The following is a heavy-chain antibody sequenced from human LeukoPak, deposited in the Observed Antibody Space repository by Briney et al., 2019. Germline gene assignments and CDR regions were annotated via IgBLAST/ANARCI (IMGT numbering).Heavy chain of an antibody. V-gene: IGHV3-74*01. D-gene: IGHD6-19*01. CDR1: GFTFSIYA. Sequence: PGGSLRLSCAASGFTFSIYAMSWVRQAPGKGLVWVSRINGDGGNINYADSVKGRFTISRDNAKNTLYLQMNSLRAEDTAVYYCVRGSSGWGAFDIWGQGTMVTVSS. J-gene: IGHJ3*02. CDR3: VRGSSGWGAFDI. CDR2: INGDGGNI.